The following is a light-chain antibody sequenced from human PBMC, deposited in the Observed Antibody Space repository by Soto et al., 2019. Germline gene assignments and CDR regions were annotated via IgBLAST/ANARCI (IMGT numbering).Light chain of an antibody. Sequence: VMNPSPPTLSVAPGESAPLSPRARQSVSRNIAWYQQQPGQAHRLSRYAASTRASGIPARFSGSGSGTEFTLTMRIMQSEDFAVYDCQQYSNLPPYTFGEGTKVDIK. CDR1: QSVSRN. V-gene: IGKV3-15*01. J-gene: IGKJ4*02. CDR3: QQYSNLPPYT. CDR2: AAS.